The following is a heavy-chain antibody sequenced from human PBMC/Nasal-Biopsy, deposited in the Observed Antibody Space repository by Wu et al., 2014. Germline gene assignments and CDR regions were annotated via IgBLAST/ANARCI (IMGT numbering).Heavy chain of an antibody. V-gene: IGHV4-59*01. CDR1: GGSISSYY. J-gene: IGHJ5*02. Sequence: TLSLTCTVSGGSISSYYWSWIRQPPGKGLEWIGYIYYSGSTNYNPSLKSRVTISVDTSKNQFSLKLSSVTAADTAVYYCARLPHVHNWFDPWGQGTLVTVSS. CDR2: IYYSGST. CDR3: ARLPHVHNWFDP.